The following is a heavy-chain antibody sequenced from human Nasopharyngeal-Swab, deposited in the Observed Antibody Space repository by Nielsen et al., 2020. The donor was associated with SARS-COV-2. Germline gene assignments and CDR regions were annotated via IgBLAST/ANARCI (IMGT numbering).Heavy chain of an antibody. Sequence: GESLKISCAASGFTFSRYEMNWVRQAPGKGLEWVSYISSSGRTIYYADSVKGRFTISRDNARNSLYLQMNSLRAEDTAVYYCARMDLETAIGDYLGQGTLVTVSS. CDR1: GFTFSRYE. V-gene: IGHV3-48*03. D-gene: IGHD5-18*01. CDR2: ISSSGRTI. CDR3: ARMDLETAIGDY. J-gene: IGHJ4*02.